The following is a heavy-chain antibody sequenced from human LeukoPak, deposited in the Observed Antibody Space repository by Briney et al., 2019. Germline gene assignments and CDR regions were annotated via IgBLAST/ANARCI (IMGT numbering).Heavy chain of an antibody. CDR3: ARDTGKYSSAPPVAFDI. D-gene: IGHD6-19*01. CDR1: GYSISSGYY. Sequence: SETLSLTCTVSGYSISSGYYWCCIRHPPGKLVECLSIIYHSRSTYYNPSLKSRFTISVDTSKNQFSLKLSSVTAADTAVYYCARDTGKYSSAPPVAFDIWGQGTMVTVSS. V-gene: IGHV4-38-2*02. CDR2: IYHSRST. J-gene: IGHJ3*02.